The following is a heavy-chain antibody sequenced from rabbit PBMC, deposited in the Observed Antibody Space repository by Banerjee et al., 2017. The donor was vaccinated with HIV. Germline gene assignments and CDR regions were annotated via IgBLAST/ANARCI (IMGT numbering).Heavy chain of an antibody. CDR1: GFSFSSNA. CDR2: IYAASGST. V-gene: IGHV1S45*01. CDR3: AREESDGGGHLKL. D-gene: IGHD2-1*01. J-gene: IGHJ4*01. Sequence: QEQLGESGGGLVTLGGSLTLTCKASGFSFSSNAMCWVRQAPGKGLELIACIYAASGSTYYASWAKGRFTISKTSSTTVTLQMTSLTAADTATYFCAREESDGGGHLKLWGPGTLVTVS.